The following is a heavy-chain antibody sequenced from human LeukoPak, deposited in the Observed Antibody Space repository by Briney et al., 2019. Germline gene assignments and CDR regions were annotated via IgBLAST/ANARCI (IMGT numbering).Heavy chain of an antibody. CDR2: IYYSGST. CDR1: GGSISSGDYY. Sequence: SETLSLTCTVSGGSISSGDYYWSWIRQPPGKGLEWIGYIYYSGSTYYNPSLKSRVTISVDTSKNQFSLKLSSVTAADTAVYYRARLLTGGIYYFYYGGQGTLVTGSS. J-gene: IGHJ4*02. D-gene: IGHD4-23*01. CDR3: ARLLTGGIYYFYY. V-gene: IGHV4-30-4*08.